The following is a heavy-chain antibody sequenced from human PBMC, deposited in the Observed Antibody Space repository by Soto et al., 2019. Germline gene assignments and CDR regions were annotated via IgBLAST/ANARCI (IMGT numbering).Heavy chain of an antibody. J-gene: IGHJ6*01. CDR3: ARGNPFNYAGFDV. CDR1: GYTFSDFD. V-gene: IGHV1-8*01. D-gene: IGHD3-16*01. CDR2: MNAISGDT. Sequence: QAHLEQSGAEVKRPGASVKVSCKASGYTFSDFDINWLRQASGQGPECLGWMNAISGDTFFAQRLHGKFNLTWDPDLSTASLEVGSLTSDDTAIDCCARGNPFNYAGFDVWGQGTTVAVSS.